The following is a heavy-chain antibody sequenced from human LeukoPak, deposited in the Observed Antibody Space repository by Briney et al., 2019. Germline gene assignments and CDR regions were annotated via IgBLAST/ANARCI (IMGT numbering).Heavy chain of an antibody. CDR1: GFTFSSYS. Sequence: GGSVRLSCAASGFTFSSYSMNWVRQAPGKGLEWVSSISSSSSYIYYADSVKGRFTISRDNAKNSLYLQMNSLRAEDTAVYYCATLGWGYCSGGSCSLIDYWGQGTLVTVSS. CDR3: ATLGWGYCSGGSCSLIDY. CDR2: ISSSSSYI. D-gene: IGHD2-15*01. J-gene: IGHJ4*02. V-gene: IGHV3-21*01.